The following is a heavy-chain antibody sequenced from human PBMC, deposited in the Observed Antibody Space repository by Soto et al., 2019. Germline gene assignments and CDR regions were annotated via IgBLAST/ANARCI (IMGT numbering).Heavy chain of an antibody. J-gene: IGHJ4*02. CDR3: ARHSGNYYDSNGYLYY. CDR1: GGSISGSSYY. D-gene: IGHD3-22*01. CDR2: IFYSGSA. Sequence: QLQLQESGPGLVKPWETLSLTCTVSGGSISGSSYYWGWIRQPPGKGLEWIGSIFYSGSAYYNPSLKSRVTLSVDTSKDQFSLNVTSVTAADTAVYYCARHSGNYYDSNGYLYYWGQGNLVTVSS. V-gene: IGHV4-39*01.